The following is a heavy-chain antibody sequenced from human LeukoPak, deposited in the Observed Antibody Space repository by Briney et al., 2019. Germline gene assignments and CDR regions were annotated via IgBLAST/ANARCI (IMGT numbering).Heavy chain of an antibody. D-gene: IGHD6-6*01. V-gene: IGHV4-61*02. CDR2: IYTSGST. CDR3: ARGLAARRIVRYYHYMDV. J-gene: IGHJ6*03. CDR1: GGSISSGSYY. Sequence: NPSETLSLSCTVSGGSISSGSYYWSWIRQPAGKGLEWIGRIYTSGSTNYNPSLKSRVTISVDTSKNQFSLKLSSVTAADTAVYYCARGLAARRIVRYYHYMDVWGKGTTVTVSS.